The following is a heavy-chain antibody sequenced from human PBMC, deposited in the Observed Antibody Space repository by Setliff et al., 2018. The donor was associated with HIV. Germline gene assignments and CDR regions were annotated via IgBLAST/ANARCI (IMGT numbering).Heavy chain of an antibody. CDR2: ITSSGSTI. Sequence: GSLRLSCAASGFTFSDYYMSWIRQAPGKGLEWVSYITSSGSTIYYADSVKGRFTVSRDNAKNSLYLHINSLRAEDTAVYYCARHELVGYYYSIDYWGQGTLVTVSS. D-gene: IGHD3-22*01. CDR3: ARHELVGYYYSIDY. J-gene: IGHJ4*02. CDR1: GFTFSDYY. V-gene: IGHV3-11*04.